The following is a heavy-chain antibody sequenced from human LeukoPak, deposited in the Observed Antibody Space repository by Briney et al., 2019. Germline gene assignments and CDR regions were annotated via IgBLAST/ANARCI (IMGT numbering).Heavy chain of an antibody. J-gene: IGHJ4*02. CDR3: ARGVTYPGTHFDS. V-gene: IGHV1-69*05. CDR2: IIPIFGTA. D-gene: IGHD1-7*01. Sequence: ASVKVSCKASGGTFSSYAISWVRQAPGQGLEWMGGIIPIFGTANSPQKSQGRVTITTDESTSTAYMELSSLRSEDTAVYYWARGVTYPGTHFDSWGQGTLVTVSS. CDR1: GGTFSSYA.